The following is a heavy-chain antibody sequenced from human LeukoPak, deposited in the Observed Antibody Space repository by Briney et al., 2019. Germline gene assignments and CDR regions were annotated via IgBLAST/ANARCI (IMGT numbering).Heavy chain of an antibody. CDR3: AKIGYYDFWSGYYKDAFDI. CDR2: ISGSGGST. CDR1: GFTFRSYA. D-gene: IGHD3-3*01. J-gene: IGHJ3*02. Sequence: GRSLRLSCAASGFTFRSYAMSWVRQAPGKGLEWVSAISGSGGSTYYADSVKGRFTISRDNSKNTLYLQMNSLRAEDTAVYYCAKIGYYDFWSGYYKDAFDIWGQGTMVTVSS. V-gene: IGHV3-23*01.